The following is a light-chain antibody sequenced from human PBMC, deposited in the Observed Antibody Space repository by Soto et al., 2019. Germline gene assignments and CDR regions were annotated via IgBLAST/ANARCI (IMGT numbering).Light chain of an antibody. Sequence: EIVMTQSPATLSVSQGETATLSCRASQSIRTDLAWYQQRPGQAPRLLISRPSSRASGIPARFSGTGSGTVFTLTITSVQSDDFAVYYCLQYNDWPRTFGQGTKVDFK. CDR2: RPS. CDR3: LQYNDWPRT. CDR1: QSIRTD. J-gene: IGKJ1*01. V-gene: IGKV3-15*01.